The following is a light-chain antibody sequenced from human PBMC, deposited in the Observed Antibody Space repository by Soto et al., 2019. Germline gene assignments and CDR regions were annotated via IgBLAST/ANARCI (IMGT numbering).Light chain of an antibody. Sequence: DIQMTQSPSTLSGSVGDRVTITCRASQTISSWLAWYQQKPGKAPKLLIYKASTLKSGVPSRFSGSGSGTEFTLTISSLQPDDFATYDCQQDNSYSEAFGQGTKVELK. J-gene: IGKJ1*01. CDR2: KAS. V-gene: IGKV1-5*03. CDR1: QTISSW. CDR3: QQDNSYSEA.